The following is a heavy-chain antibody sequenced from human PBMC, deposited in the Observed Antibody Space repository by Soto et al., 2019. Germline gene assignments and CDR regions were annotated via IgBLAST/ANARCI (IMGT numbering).Heavy chain of an antibody. D-gene: IGHD2-8*01. J-gene: IGHJ6*02. CDR2: ISSSGSPK. V-gene: IGHV3-48*02. CDR3: ARVYSYGMDV. Sequence: GSLRLSCAASGFTFSRYSMNWVRQAPGKGLEWVSYISSSGSPKYYADSVKGRFTISRDNAKNSLYLQMNSLRDEDTAVYYCARVYSYGMDVWGQGXTVTVYS. CDR1: GFTFSRYS.